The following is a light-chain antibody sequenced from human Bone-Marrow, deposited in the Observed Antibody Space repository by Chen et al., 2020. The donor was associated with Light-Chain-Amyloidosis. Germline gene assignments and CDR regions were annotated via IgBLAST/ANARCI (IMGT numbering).Light chain of an antibody. CDR3: QVWDRSSDRPV. J-gene: IGLJ3*02. V-gene: IGLV3-21*02. CDR1: NIGSTS. Sequence: TATIACGGNNIGSTSVHWYQQTPGQAPLLVVYDDSDRPSGIPERLSGSNSGNTATLTSSRVEAGDEADYYCQVWDRSSDRPVFGGGTKLTVL. CDR2: DDS.